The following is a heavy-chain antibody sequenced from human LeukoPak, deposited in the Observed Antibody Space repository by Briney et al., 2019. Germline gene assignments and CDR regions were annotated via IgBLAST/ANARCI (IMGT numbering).Heavy chain of an antibody. J-gene: IGHJ4*02. CDR1: GGSFSGYY. Sequence: PSETLSLTCAVYGGSFSGYYWSWIRQPPGKGLEWIGYIYYSGSTNYNPSLKSRVTISVDTSKNQFSLKLNSVTAADTAVYSCARVGSGSSYYFDYWGQGTLVTVSS. D-gene: IGHD3-10*01. V-gene: IGHV4-59*01. CDR2: IYYSGST. CDR3: ARVGSGSSYYFDY.